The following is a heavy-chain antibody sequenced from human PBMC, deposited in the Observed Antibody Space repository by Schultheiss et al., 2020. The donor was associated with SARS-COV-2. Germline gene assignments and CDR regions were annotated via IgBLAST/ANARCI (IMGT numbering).Heavy chain of an antibody. CDR3: AKDRPVNWGYYFDY. D-gene: IGHD7-27*01. J-gene: IGHJ4*02. Sequence: GGSLRLSCAASGFTFSDYYMSWIRQAPGKGLEWVAVISFDGTHKFHVDSVKGRFAISRDNSKNTLYLQMNSLRTEDTAIYYCAKDRPVNWGYYFDYWGQGTLVTVSS. CDR1: GFTFSDYY. V-gene: IGHV3-30*18. CDR2: ISFDGTHK.